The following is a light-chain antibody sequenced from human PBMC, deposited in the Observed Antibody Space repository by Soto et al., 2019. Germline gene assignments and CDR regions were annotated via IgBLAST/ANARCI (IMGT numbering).Light chain of an antibody. J-gene: IGKJ3*01. V-gene: IGKV3-11*01. Sequence: SVLTQAPATLSLSPGALATLSCRASQSVSSYLAWYQQKPGQAPRLLIYDASNRATGIPARFSGSGSGTDFTLTISSREPKDFAAYYCQQRSNWPLTFGPGTKVDIK. CDR1: QSVSSY. CDR3: QQRSNWPLT. CDR2: DAS.